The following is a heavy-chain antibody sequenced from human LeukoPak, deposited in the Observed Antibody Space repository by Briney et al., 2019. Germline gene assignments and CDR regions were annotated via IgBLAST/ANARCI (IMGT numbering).Heavy chain of an antibody. CDR2: INPDNGNT. D-gene: IGHD2-2*01. CDR3: ARVAYCSVTSCYPFDY. V-gene: IGHV1-18*01. CDR1: GYPFTRYG. J-gene: IGHJ4*01. Sequence: ASVRVSCKASGYPFTRYGISWVRQAPGQGLEWMGWINPDNGNTKYAQKFEGRVTMTTDTSTSTAHMELSRLRSDDTAVYYCARVAYCSVTSCYPFDYWGQGSLVSVSS.